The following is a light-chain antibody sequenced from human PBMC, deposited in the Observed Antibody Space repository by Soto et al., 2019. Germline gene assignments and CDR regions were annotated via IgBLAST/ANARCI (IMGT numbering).Light chain of an antibody. CDR1: ESISRN. Sequence: EMVVTQSPATLSMSPGGRATLSCRTSESISRNLAWYQQNLGQAPRLLIYGASTRATGVPDRFTGSGSGTDFILTITSLQSEDFGIYYCQQYYHWPRTFGQGTKVDI. CDR2: GAS. V-gene: IGKV3-15*01. CDR3: QQYYHWPRT. J-gene: IGKJ1*01.